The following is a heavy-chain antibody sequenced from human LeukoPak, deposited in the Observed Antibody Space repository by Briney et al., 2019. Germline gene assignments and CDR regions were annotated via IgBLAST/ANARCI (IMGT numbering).Heavy chain of an antibody. CDR3: ARDLAD. CDR1: GGSISGSSYY. J-gene: IGHJ4*02. CDR2: IYYSGST. V-gene: IGHV4-39*02. Sequence: SETLSLTCTVSGGSISGSSYYWGWIRQPPGKGLEWIGSIYYSGSTYYNPSLKSRVTISVDTSKNQFSLKLNSVTATDTAVYYCARDLADWGQGTLVTVSS.